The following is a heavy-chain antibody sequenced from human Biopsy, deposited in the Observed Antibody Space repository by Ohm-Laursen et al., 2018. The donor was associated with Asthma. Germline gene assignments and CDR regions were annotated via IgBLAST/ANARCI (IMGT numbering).Heavy chain of an antibody. CDR1: YGSITSGGYY. CDR3: ARAQDYYDSRGYYRSLDY. Sequence: TLSLTCTVSYGSITSGGYYWTWIRQHPGKGLEWIRFIYYSGSTYYNPSLKSRVSISIDTSKNQFSLKLSSVTAADTAVYYCARAQDYYDSRGYYRSLDYWGQGTLVTVSS. D-gene: IGHD3-22*01. CDR2: IYYSGST. J-gene: IGHJ4*02. V-gene: IGHV4-31*03.